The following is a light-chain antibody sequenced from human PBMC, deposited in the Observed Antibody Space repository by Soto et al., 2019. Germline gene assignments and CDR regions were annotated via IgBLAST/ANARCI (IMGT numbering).Light chain of an antibody. J-gene: IGKJ4*01. CDR1: QSLLHSNGYNY. Sequence: DIVMTQSPLSLPVTPGEPASISCRSSQSLLHSNGYNYLDWYLQKPGQSPQLLIYLGSNRASGVPERFRASGSGTDFTLKISRVEAEDVGFYYCMQALQTPPTFGGGTKVEIK. CDR2: LGS. CDR3: MQALQTPPT. V-gene: IGKV2-28*01.